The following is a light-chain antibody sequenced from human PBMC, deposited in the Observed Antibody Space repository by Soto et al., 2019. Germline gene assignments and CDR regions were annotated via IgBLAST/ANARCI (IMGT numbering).Light chain of an antibody. CDR3: SSYTSSSTLRV. CDR2: GVT. J-gene: IGLJ3*02. Sequence: QPVLTQPASVSGSPGQSITISCTGTSSDVGGYNYVSWYQQHPGKAPKLMIYGVTNRPSGVSNRFSGSKSGNTASLTISGLQAEDEADYYCSSYTSSSTLRVFGGGTKLTVL. V-gene: IGLV2-14*01. CDR1: SSDVGGYNY.